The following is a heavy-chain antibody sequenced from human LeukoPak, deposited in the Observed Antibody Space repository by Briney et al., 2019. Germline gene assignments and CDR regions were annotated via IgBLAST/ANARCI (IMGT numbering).Heavy chain of an antibody. CDR1: GFTFRNYG. Sequence: GGSLRLSCVASGFTFRNYGMHWVRQAPGKRLEWVALISYDGSNKYSANSVKGRITISRDNSKNTLYVQMNSLGAEDTAVYYCATEAHCGGDCWGQGTLVTVSS. D-gene: IGHD2-21*01. CDR3: ATEAHCGGDC. V-gene: IGHV3-30*03. J-gene: IGHJ4*02. CDR2: ISYDGSNK.